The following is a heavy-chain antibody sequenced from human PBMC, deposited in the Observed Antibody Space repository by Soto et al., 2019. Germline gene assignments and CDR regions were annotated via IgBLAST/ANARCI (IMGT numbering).Heavy chain of an antibody. CDR2: IYYSGST. D-gene: IGHD5-18*01. CDR1: GGSISSYY. J-gene: IGHJ4*02. CDR3: ARRYGYSFDY. Sequence: SETLSLTCTVSGGSISSYYWSWIRQPPGKGLEWIGYIYYSGSTNYNPSLKSRVTISVDTSKNQLSLKLSSVTAADTAVYYCARRYGYSFDYWGQGTLVTISS. V-gene: IGHV4-59*08.